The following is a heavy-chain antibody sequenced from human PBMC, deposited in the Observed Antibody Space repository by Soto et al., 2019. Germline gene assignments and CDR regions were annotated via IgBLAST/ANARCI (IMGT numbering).Heavy chain of an antibody. V-gene: IGHV4-34*01. D-gene: IGHD6-13*01. CDR1: GGSFSGYY. J-gene: IGHJ5*02. CDR2: INHSGST. Sequence: QVQLQQWGAGLLKPSETLSLTCAVYGGSFSGYYWSWIRQPPGKGLEWIGEINHSGSTNYNPSLNSRVTISVDTSKNQFSLKLSSVTAADTVVYYCARGGVGAAAGINWFDPWGQGTLVTVSS. CDR3: ARGGVGAAAGINWFDP.